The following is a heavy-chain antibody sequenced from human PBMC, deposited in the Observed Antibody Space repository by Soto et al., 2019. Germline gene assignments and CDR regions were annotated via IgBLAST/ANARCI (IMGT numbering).Heavy chain of an antibody. J-gene: IGHJ3*02. CDR3: AKSQGTQWELPPFDAFDI. D-gene: IGHD1-26*01. CDR1: GFTFSSYA. CDR2: ISGSGGST. V-gene: IGHV3-23*01. Sequence: EVQLLESGGGLVQPGGSLRLSCAASGFTFSSYAMSWVRQAPGKGLEWVSAISGSGGSTYYADSVKGRFTISRDNSKNTLYLQMNGLRAEDTAVYYCAKSQGTQWELPPFDAFDIWGQGTMVTVSS.